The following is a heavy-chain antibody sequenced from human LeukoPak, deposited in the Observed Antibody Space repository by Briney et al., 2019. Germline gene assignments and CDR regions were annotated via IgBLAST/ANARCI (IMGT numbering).Heavy chain of an antibody. CDR1: RGTFSSYA. J-gene: IGHJ5*02. Sequence: SVKVSCKASRGTFSSYAISWVRQAPGQGLEWMGGIIPIFGTANYAQKFQGRVTITADESTSTAYMELSSLRSEDTAVYYCASVRFSYGYSSGLNWFDPWGQGTLVTVSS. CDR2: IIPIFGTA. D-gene: IGHD6-19*01. CDR3: ASVRFSYGYSSGLNWFDP. V-gene: IGHV1-69*13.